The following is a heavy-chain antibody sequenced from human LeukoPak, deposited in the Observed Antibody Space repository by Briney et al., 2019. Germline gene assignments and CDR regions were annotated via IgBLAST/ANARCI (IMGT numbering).Heavy chain of an antibody. CDR1: GFTFSSYE. J-gene: IGHJ1*01. CDR3: ARGLRYYDSSGYPECFQH. V-gene: IGHV3-48*03. CDR2: ISSSGSTI. D-gene: IGHD3-22*01. Sequence: GGSLRLSCAASGFTFSSYEMNWVRQAPGKGLEWVSYISSSGSTIYYADSVKGRFTISRDNAKNSLYLQMNSLRAEDTAVYYCARGLRYYDSSGYPECFQHWGQGTLVTVSS.